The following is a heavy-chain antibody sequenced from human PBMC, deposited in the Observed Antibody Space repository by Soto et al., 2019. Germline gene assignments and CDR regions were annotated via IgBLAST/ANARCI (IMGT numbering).Heavy chain of an antibody. CDR1: GLTFRDYG. D-gene: IGHD1-26*01. Sequence: SGGSLRLSCAASGLTFRDYGMHWVRQAPGKGLEWVAVVSHDGSDKYYADSVKGRFTISRDNSKNTLYLQMNSLRAEDTAVYYCERDSLSGTYYLDYWGQGTLVTVSS. CDR3: ERDSLSGTYYLDY. V-gene: IGHV3-33*01. CDR2: VSHDGSDK. J-gene: IGHJ4*02.